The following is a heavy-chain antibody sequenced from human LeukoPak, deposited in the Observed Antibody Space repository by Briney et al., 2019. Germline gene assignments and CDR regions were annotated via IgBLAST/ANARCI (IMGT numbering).Heavy chain of an antibody. J-gene: IGHJ4*02. V-gene: IGHV1-2*02. Sequence: ASVKVSCKASGYTFTGYYMHWVRQAPGQGLEWMGWINPNSGGTNYAQKFQGRVTMTEDTSTDTAYMELSSLRSEDTAVYYCATVIWFGEFQYYFDYWGQGTLVTVSS. CDR2: INPNSGGT. D-gene: IGHD3-10*01. CDR3: ATVIWFGEFQYYFDY. CDR1: GYTFTGYY.